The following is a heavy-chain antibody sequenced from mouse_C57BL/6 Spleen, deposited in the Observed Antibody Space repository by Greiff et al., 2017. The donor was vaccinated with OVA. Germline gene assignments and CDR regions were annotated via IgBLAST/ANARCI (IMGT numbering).Heavy chain of an antibody. Sequence: VQLQQPGAELVKPGASVKLSCKAFGYSFTSYWMHWVKQRPGQGLEWIGMIHPNSGSTNYNEKFKRKATLTVDKSSSTSYMQLSSLTSEDSAVYYCARFSTMVTTYAMDYWGQGTSVTVSS. D-gene: IGHD2-2*01. J-gene: IGHJ4*01. CDR3: ARFSTMVTTYAMDY. V-gene: IGHV1-64*01. CDR1: GYSFTSYW. CDR2: IHPNSGST.